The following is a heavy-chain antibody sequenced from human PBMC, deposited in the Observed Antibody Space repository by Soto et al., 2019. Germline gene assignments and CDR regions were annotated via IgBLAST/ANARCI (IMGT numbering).Heavy chain of an antibody. CDR3: AKDQGSSWYEIDY. D-gene: IGHD6-13*01. J-gene: IGHJ4*02. V-gene: IGHV3-23*01. Sequence: EVQLLESGGGLVQPGGSLRLSCAASGFTFRNYAVTWVRQAPGKGLEWVSTIRGSGGSTYYADSVKGRFTISRDNSKNTLYLQMNSLRAEDTAVYYCAKDQGSSWYEIDYWGQGTLVTVSS. CDR2: IRGSGGST. CDR1: GFTFRNYA.